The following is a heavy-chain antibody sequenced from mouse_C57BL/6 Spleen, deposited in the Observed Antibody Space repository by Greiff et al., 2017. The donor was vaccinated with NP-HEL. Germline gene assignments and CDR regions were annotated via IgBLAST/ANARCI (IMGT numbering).Heavy chain of an antibody. D-gene: IGHD1-1*01. CDR3: ARDRHYGSSGYFDV. V-gene: IGHV5-16*01. CDR1: GFTFSDYY. J-gene: IGHJ1*03. CDR2: INYDGSST. Sequence: EVQLKESEGGLVQPGSSMKLSCTASGFTFSDYYMAWVRQVPEKGLEWVANINYDGSSTYYLDSLKSRFIISRDNAKNILYLQMSSLKSEDTATYYCARDRHYGSSGYFDVWGTGTTVTVSS.